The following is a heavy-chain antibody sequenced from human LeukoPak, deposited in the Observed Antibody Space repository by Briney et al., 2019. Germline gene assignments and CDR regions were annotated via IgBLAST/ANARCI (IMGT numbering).Heavy chain of an antibody. CDR2: INAGNGNT. CDR3: ARSAGDSFDY. CDR1: GYTFTTYA. V-gene: IGHV1-3*03. J-gene: IGHJ4*02. Sequence: ASVKVSCKASGYTFTTYAMHWVRQAPGQRLEWMGWINAGNGNTKYSQECQGRVTITRDTSASTAYVELSSLRSEDMAVYYCARSAGDSFDYWGQGTLVTVSS. D-gene: IGHD2-21*02.